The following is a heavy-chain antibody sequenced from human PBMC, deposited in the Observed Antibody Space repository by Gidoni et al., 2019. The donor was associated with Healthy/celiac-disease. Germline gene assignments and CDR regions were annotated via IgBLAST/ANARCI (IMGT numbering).Heavy chain of an antibody. CDR1: GGTFSSYA. Sequence: QVQLVQSGAEVKKPGSSVKVSCKASGGTFSSYAISWVRQAPGQGLEWMGGIIPIFGTANYAQKFQGRVTITADESTSTAYMELSSLRSEDTAVYYCARDLTGDVVVPAAEHYYYYGMDVWGQGTTVTVSS. CDR2: IIPIFGTA. D-gene: IGHD2-2*01. CDR3: ARDLTGDVVVPAAEHYYYYGMDV. V-gene: IGHV1-69*01. J-gene: IGHJ6*02.